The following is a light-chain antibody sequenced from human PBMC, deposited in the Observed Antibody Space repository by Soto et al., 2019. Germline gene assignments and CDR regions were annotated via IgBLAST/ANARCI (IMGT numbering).Light chain of an antibody. CDR3: QQYDSYPLT. CDR2: DVS. CDR1: QTISSW. V-gene: IGKV1-5*01. J-gene: IGKJ4*01. Sequence: DIQMTQSPSSLSASVGGRVTITFRASQTISSWLAWYHHKPGKAPKFLIYDVSTLESGVPSRFSGSGSGTEFTLTISSLQPEDFATYYCQQYDSYPLTFGGGTKVDIK.